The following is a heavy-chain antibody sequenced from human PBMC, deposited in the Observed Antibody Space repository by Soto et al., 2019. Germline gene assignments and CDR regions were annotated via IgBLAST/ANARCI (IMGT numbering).Heavy chain of an antibody. J-gene: IGHJ4*02. CDR1: GFIVSSNQ. CDR3: VRGPSDHKLRLVEWPYGDY. D-gene: IGHD3-3*01. Sequence: GGSLRLSCVASGFIVSSNQMSWVRQAPGKGLEWVSVIYSGHTTYYADSVEGRFTISRDDSKNTLYLQMNSLRVEDTAVYYCVRGPSDHKLRLVEWPYGDYRGQGALVTVSS. CDR2: IYSGHTT. V-gene: IGHV3-53*01.